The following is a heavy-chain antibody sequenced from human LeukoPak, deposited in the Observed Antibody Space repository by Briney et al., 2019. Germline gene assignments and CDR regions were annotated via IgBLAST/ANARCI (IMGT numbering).Heavy chain of an antibody. Sequence: SETLSLTCTVSGGSISGSSPYWSWIRQPPGKGLEWIGSISYSGTTYYSPSLKSRVTVSVDTSKDQFSLGLTSVTAADTAIYYCASLLLQDGDAHWGQGILVTVSS. CDR1: GGSISGSSPY. CDR2: ISYSGTT. CDR3: ASLLLQDGDAH. J-gene: IGHJ4*02. D-gene: IGHD4-17*01. V-gene: IGHV4-39*01.